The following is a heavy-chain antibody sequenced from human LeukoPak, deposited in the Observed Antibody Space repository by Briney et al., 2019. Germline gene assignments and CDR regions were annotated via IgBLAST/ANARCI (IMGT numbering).Heavy chain of an antibody. V-gene: IGHV3-21*01. Sequence: GGSLRLSCAASGFTFSSYSMNWVRQAPGKGLEWVSSISSSSSYIYYADSVKGRFTISRDNAKNSLYLQMNSLRAEDTAVYYCARDSRYCSGGSCYRKSSFDYWGQGTLVTVSS. D-gene: IGHD2-15*01. CDR3: ARDSRYCSGGSCYRKSSFDY. J-gene: IGHJ4*02. CDR1: GFTFSSYS. CDR2: ISSSSSYI.